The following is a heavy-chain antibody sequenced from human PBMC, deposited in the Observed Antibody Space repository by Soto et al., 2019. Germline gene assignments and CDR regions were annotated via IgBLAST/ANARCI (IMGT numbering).Heavy chain of an antibody. CDR2: INPNSGGT. CDR3: ARSYCSGGSCYDY. J-gene: IGHJ4*02. Sequence: ASVKVSCKASGYTFTGYYVHWVRQAPGQGLEWMGWINPNSGGTNYAQKFQGWVTMTRDTSISTAYMELSRLRSDDTAVYYCARSYCSGGSCYDYWGQGTLVTVSS. D-gene: IGHD2-15*01. CDR1: GYTFTGYY. V-gene: IGHV1-2*04.